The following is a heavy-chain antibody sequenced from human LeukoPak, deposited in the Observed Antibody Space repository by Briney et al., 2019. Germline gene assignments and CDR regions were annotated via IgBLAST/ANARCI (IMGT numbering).Heavy chain of an antibody. D-gene: IGHD3-22*01. CDR1: GFTFSTYD. CDR3: AKDRPNYHESNGHYYRPNGDY. V-gene: IGHV3-23*01. Sequence: GGSLRLSCAASGFTFSTYDMSWVRQAPGKGLEWVSSISSSGDRTLYADSVKDRFTISRDNSENTLYLQMSRLRAEDTAVYYCAKDRPNYHESNGHYYRPNGDYWGQGTLVTVSS. CDR2: ISSSGDRT. J-gene: IGHJ4*02.